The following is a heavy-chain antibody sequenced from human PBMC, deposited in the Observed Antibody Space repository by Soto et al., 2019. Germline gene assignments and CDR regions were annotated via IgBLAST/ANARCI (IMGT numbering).Heavy chain of an antibody. CDR3: ARGSPVTTDY. CDR2: IYHSGST. V-gene: IGHV4-30-2*01. Sequence: QLQLQESGSGLVKPSQTLSLTCAVSGGSISSGGYSWRWIRQPPGKGLEWIGYIYHSGSTYYNPSLRSRVPISGDRSKNEVSLKLSSVPAADTAVYYCARGSPVTTDYWGQGTLVTVSS. J-gene: IGHJ4*02. D-gene: IGHD4-17*01. CDR1: GGSISSGGYS.